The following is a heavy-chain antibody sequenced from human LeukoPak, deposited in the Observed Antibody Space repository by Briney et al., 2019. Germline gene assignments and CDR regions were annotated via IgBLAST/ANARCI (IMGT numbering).Heavy chain of an antibody. V-gene: IGHV3-30*18. D-gene: IGHD4-17*01. CDR1: GFTFSSYS. CDR3: AKGGASVTRYVDY. J-gene: IGHJ4*02. Sequence: GSLRLSCAASGFTFSSYSMQWVRQTPGKGLEWVGIMSNSGENTFYGEAVKGRFTISRDNSQNTLYLQMNSLRPEDTAVYYCAKGGASVTRYVDYWGQGTLVTVCS. CDR2: MSNSGENT.